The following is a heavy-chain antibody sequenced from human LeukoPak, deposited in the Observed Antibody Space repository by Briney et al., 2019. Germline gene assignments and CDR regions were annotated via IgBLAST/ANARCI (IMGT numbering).Heavy chain of an antibody. CDR1: GYTFTGYY. V-gene: IGHV1-18*04. J-gene: IGHJ5*02. Sequence: ASVKVSCRASGYTFTGYYMHWVRQAPGQGLEWMGWISAYNGNTNYAQKLQGRVTMTTDTSTSTAYMELRSLRSDDTAVYYCARGTTGTTPWGQGTLVTVSS. CDR3: ARGTTGTTP. D-gene: IGHD1-1*01. CDR2: ISAYNGNT.